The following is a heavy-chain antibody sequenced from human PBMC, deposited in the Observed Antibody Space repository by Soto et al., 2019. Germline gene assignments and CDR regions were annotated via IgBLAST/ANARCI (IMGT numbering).Heavy chain of an antibody. CDR3: ARDFPGWYFDL. CDR2: INWNGRTR. J-gene: IGHJ2*01. Sequence: PGGSLRLSCAASGFTFEDYGMSWVRQLPGKGLQWVAGINWNGRTRDYVDSVKGRFTISRDDAKNSLYMHMDSLRADDTAVYYCARDFPGWYFDLWGRGTLVTVSS. V-gene: IGHV3-20*04. CDR1: GFTFEDYG.